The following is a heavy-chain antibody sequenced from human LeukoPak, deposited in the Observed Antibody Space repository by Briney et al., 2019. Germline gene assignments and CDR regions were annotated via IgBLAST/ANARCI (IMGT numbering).Heavy chain of an antibody. CDR3: ARGARRFSDAFDI. Sequence: SVKVSCKASGYIFTSYYIHWVRQAPGQGLGWMGGIIPIFGTASYAQKFQGRVTITADKSTSTAYMEPSSLRSEDTAVYYCARGARRFSDAFDIWGQGTMVTVSS. D-gene: IGHD3-3*01. J-gene: IGHJ3*02. CDR1: GYIFTSYY. CDR2: IIPIFGTA. V-gene: IGHV1-69*06.